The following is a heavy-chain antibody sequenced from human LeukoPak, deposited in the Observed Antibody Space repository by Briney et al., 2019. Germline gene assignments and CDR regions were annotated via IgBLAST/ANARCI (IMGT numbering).Heavy chain of an antibody. CDR1: GFTVSRNY. CDR2: IYIDGNT. V-gene: IGHV3-66*01. D-gene: IGHD5-24*01. Sequence: GGSLRLSSAASGFTVSRNYMSWVRQAPGKGLERVSVIYIDGNTYYADSVRGRFTISRDNSKNTVYLQMNSLRAEDTAVYYCARGDGYNFFDSWGQGTLDSVSS. J-gene: IGHJ4*02. CDR3: ARGDGYNFFDS.